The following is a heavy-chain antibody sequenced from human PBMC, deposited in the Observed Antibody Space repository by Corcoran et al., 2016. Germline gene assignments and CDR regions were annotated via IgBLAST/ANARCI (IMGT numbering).Heavy chain of an antibody. CDR2: INPNSGGT. Sequence: QVQLVQSGAEVKKPGASVKVSCKASGYTFTGYQMHWVRQAPGQGLEWMGWINPNSGGTNYAQKFQGWVNMSRDTSISTAYMELKRLESDDTAVYYFARDGSSGWGLFDPWGQGTLVTVSS. D-gene: IGHD6-19*01. CDR3: ARDGSSGWGLFDP. V-gene: IGHV1-2*04. CDR1: GYTFTGYQ. J-gene: IGHJ5*02.